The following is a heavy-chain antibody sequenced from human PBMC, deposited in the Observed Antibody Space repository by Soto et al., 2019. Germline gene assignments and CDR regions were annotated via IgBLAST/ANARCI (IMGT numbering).Heavy chain of an antibody. CDR2: IYYSGST. J-gene: IGHJ6*04. V-gene: IGHV4-59*01. CDR3: ARRYDIFWSHYYYGMDV. Sequence: PSETLSLTCTVSGGSISSYYWSWIRQPPGKGLEWIGYIYYSGSTNYNPSLKSRVTISVDTSKNQFSLKLSSVTAADTAVYYCARRYDIFWSHYYYGMDVWGKGTTVTVSS. D-gene: IGHD3-3*01. CDR1: GGSISSYY.